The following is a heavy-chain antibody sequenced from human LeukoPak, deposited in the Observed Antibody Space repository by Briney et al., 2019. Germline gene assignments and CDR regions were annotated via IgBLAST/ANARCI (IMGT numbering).Heavy chain of an antibody. CDR2: ISSSSSYI. Sequence: GGSLRLSCAAYGFTLSSHSMNWVRQAPGKGLEWVSSISSSSSYIHSADSVKGRFTISRDNAKNSLYLQMNSLRVEDMGAYYCARETRGHYYDSSGPDHWGQGTLVTVSS. CDR1: GFTLSSHS. V-gene: IGHV3-21*01. D-gene: IGHD3-22*01. J-gene: IGHJ5*02. CDR3: ARETRGHYYDSSGPDH.